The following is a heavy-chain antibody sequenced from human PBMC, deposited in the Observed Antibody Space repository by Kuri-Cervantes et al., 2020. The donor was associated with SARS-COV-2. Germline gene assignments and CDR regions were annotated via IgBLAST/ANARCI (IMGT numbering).Heavy chain of an antibody. Sequence: GESLKXXXAASXFXXSSYSMNXVRXXPGKXXEWXXXISSSSYIXYXDSVKGXFTISXDNAKNSLYLXXXXXXAEXTAVYYCARVXLGGDFDYWGQGTLVTVSS. CDR3: ARVXLGGDFDY. CDR1: XFXXSSYS. D-gene: IGHD1-26*01. CDR2: ISSSSYI. V-gene: IGHV3-21*01. J-gene: IGHJ4*02.